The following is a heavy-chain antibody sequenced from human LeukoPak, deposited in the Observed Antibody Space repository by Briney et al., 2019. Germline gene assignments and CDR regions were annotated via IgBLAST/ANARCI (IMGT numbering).Heavy chain of an antibody. D-gene: IGHD2-2*01. V-gene: IGHV1-69*05. CDR1: GGTFSSYA. CDR2: IIPIFGTA. J-gene: IGHJ5*02. Sequence: ASVKVSCKASGGTFSSYAISWVRQAPGQGLEWMGGIIPIFGTANYAQKFQGRVTITTDESTSTAYMELRSLRSDDTAVYYCARDLYCSSTSCYPRDNWFDPWGQETLVTVSS. CDR3: ARDLYCSSTSCYPRDNWFDP.